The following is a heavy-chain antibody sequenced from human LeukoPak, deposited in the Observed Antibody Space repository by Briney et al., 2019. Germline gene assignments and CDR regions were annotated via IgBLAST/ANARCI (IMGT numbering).Heavy chain of an antibody. CDR1: GSTLAELS. Sequence: VASVKVSCKVSGSTLAELSMHWVRQAPGKGLEWMGGFDPEDGETIYAQNFQGRVTMTEDTSTDTASIELSSLRSEDPGVCYCAPEKVGNITMVRENYYGMDVWGQGTTVTVSS. CDR2: FDPEDGET. CDR3: APEKVGNITMVRENYYGMDV. V-gene: IGHV1-24*01. D-gene: IGHD3-10*01. J-gene: IGHJ6*02.